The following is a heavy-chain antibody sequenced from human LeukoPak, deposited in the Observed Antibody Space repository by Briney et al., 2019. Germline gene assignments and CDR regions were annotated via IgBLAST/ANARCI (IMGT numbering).Heavy chain of an antibody. CDR1: GGSISSYY. Sequence: SETLSLTCTVSGGSISSYYWSWIRQPPGKGLEWIGYIYYSGSTNYNPSLKSRVTISVDTSKNQFSLKLSSVTAADTAVYYCARGSNTYYDILTGETYHYYYGMDVWGQGTTVTVSS. CDR3: ARGSNTYYDILTGETYHYYYGMDV. V-gene: IGHV4-59*01. CDR2: IYYSGST. J-gene: IGHJ6*02. D-gene: IGHD3-9*01.